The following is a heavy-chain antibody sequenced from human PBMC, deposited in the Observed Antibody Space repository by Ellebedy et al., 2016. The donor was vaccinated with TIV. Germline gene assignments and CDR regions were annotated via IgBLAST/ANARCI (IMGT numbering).Heavy chain of an antibody. D-gene: IGHD7-27*01. J-gene: IGHJ6*02. Sequence: GESLKISCAASGFIFTNYNLNWVRQAPGKGLEWVAIAHNDETYKFYADSVKGRFTVSRDNSGNTAYLQMTSLRVEDTAVYYCAKDLGFAMDVWGQGTTVTVSS. CDR3: AKDLGFAMDV. CDR2: AHNDETYK. V-gene: IGHV3-30*02. CDR1: GFIFTNYN.